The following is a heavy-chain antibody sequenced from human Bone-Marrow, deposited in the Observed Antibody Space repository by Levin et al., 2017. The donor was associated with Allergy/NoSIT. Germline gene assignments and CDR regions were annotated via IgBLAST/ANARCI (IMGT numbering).Heavy chain of an antibody. CDR3: ARGLLQKWLRSKRNFDY. CDR2: ISYDGSNK. CDR1: GFTFSSYA. V-gene: IGHV3-30-3*01. Sequence: GGSLRLSCAASGFTFSSYAMHWVRQAPGKGLEWVAVISYDGSNKYYADSVKGRFTISRDNSKNTLYLQMNSLRAEDTAVYYCARGLLQKWLRSKRNFDYWGQGTLVTVSS. D-gene: IGHD5-12*01. J-gene: IGHJ4*02.